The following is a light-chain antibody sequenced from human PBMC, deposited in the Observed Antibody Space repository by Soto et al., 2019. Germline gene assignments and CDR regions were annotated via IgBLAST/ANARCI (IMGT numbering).Light chain of an antibody. V-gene: IGLV1-44*01. CDR1: ASSIRSNS. J-gene: IGLJ1*01. Sequence: QSELTQPPSLSGTPGQRVTISCSGSASSIRSNSVTWFQHVPGRAPTVLIYGNNERPSGVPDRFSGSKSGSSATLAISGLQSEDEGHYYCQSYDKRLTAYVFGTGTKVTVL. CDR3: QSYDKRLTAYV. CDR2: GNN.